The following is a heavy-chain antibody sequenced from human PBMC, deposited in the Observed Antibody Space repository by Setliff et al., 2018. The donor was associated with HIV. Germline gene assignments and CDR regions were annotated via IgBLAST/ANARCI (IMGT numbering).Heavy chain of an antibody. CDR3: AKAPGWLFLSHY. J-gene: IGHJ4*02. Sequence: GGSLRLSCAASGFTFSSYWMSWVRQAPGKGLEWVANIKQDGSEKYYVDSVKGRFTISRDNAKNTLYLQMNSLRVEDTAIYYCAKAPGWLFLSHYWGQGTLVTVSS. V-gene: IGHV3-7*03. CDR2: IKQDGSEK. CDR1: GFTFSSYW. D-gene: IGHD3-22*01.